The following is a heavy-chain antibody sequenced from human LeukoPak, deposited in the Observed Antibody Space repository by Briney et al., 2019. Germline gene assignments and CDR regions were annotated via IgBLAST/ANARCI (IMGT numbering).Heavy chain of an antibody. J-gene: IGHJ4*02. CDR1: GFTFSSYW. V-gene: IGHV3-74*01. D-gene: IGHD5-18*01. Sequence: GGSLRLSCVAPGFTFSSYWMHWVRQAPGKGLVWVSRINSDGSSTNYADSVKGRFTISRDNAKNTLYLQMNTLRAEDTAVYYCARGGSGYRYGYDYWGQGTLVTVSS. CDR3: ARGGSGYRYGYDY. CDR2: INSDGSST.